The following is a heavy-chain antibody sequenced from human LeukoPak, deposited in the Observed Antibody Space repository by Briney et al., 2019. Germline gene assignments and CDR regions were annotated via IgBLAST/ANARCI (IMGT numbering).Heavy chain of an antibody. J-gene: IGHJ4*02. D-gene: IGHD3-9*01. CDR1: GFTFSSYG. CDR2: IWYDGSNK. CDR3: AREALYYDILTGYYGVDYFDY. V-gene: IGHV3-33*01. Sequence: GGSLRLSCAASGFTFSSYGMHWVRQAPGKGLEWVAVIWYDGSNKYYADSVKGRFTTSRDNSKNTLYLQMNSLRAEDTAVYYCAREALYYDILTGYYGVDYFDYWGQGTLVTVSS.